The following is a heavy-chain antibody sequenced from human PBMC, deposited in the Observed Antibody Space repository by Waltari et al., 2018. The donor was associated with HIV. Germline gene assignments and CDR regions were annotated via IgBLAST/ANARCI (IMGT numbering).Heavy chain of an antibody. CDR3: SRQHDSIGYYTSGLFYFDY. D-gene: IGHD3-22*01. CDR2: IRTKTYGGTI. CDR1: GFTFGDFA. V-gene: IGHV3-49*04. J-gene: IGHJ4*02. Sequence: EVQLVESGGTLVQPGRSLRLSCSTSGFTFGDFAIIWVRQAPGKGLEWVCLIRTKTYGGTIEYAASVKGRFSISRDDSKSIAYLQMNSLKTEDTAVYFCSRQHDSIGYYTSGLFYFDYWGQGNLVTVSS.